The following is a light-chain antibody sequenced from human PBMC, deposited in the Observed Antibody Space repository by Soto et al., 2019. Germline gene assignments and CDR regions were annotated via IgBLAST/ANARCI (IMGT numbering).Light chain of an antibody. CDR1: QSVSSY. J-gene: IGKJ1*01. CDR3: QQYGDLPWT. V-gene: IGKV3-20*01. CDR2: GAS. Sequence: EIVLTQSPATLSLSPGARATLSCRASQSVSSYLAWYQQKPGQAPRVLIYGASSRATGIPDRFSGSGSGTDFTLTIDRLESEDFAVYFCQQYGDLPWTFCQGAKVDFK.